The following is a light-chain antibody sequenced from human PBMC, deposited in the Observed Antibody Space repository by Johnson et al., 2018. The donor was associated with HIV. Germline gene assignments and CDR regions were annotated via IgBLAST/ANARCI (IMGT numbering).Light chain of an antibody. J-gene: IGLJ1*01. CDR3: GTWDSSLGTYV. CDR1: SSNIGNNY. Sequence: HSVLTQPPSVSAAPGQKVTISCSGSSSNIGNNYVSWYRQLPGTAPQLLIFDNNKRPSGIPDRFSGSKSGTSATLGITGLQTGDAADYYCGTWDSSLGTYVFGTGTKVTVL. CDR2: DNN. V-gene: IGLV1-51*01.